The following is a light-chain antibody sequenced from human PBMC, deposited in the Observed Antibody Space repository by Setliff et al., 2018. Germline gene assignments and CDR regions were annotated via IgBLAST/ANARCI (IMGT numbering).Light chain of an antibody. CDR2: EVP. Sequence: QSALTQPPSASGSPGQSLTISCTGTSNDVGAYNYVSWYQQHPGKAPKLMIYEVPKRPSGVPDRFSGSKSGNTASLTVSGLQGEDEADYYCSSYASSINPYVFGTGTKVTVL. CDR1: SNDVGAYNY. V-gene: IGLV2-8*01. J-gene: IGLJ1*01. CDR3: SSYASSINPYV.